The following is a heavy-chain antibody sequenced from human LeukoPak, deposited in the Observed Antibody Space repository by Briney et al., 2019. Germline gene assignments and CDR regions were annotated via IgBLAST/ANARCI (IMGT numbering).Heavy chain of an antibody. V-gene: IGHV1-8*01. Sequence: ASVKVSCKASGYTFTSYDINWVRQATGQGLEWMGWMNPNSGNTNYAQKFQGRVTVTRDTSISTAYMELSRLRSDDTAVYYCAREAYDSGNFRTDYYYMDVWGIGTTVTVSS. CDR3: AREAYDSGNFRTDYYYMDV. J-gene: IGHJ6*03. CDR1: GYTFTSYD. D-gene: IGHD3-10*01. CDR2: MNPNSGNT.